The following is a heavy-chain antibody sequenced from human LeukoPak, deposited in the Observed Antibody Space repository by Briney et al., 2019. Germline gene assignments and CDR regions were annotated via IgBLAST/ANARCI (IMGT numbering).Heavy chain of an antibody. V-gene: IGHV3-30*18. Sequence: ERPLRLSCAAFGFTFSNFGMHWVRQAPGKGLEWVAVISYDGSDKYYADSVKGRFTISRDNFKNTLYLQMTSLRGEDTAVYYCAKDRGSSWFYFDDWGQGTLVTVSS. J-gene: IGHJ4*02. CDR3: AKDRGSSWFYFDD. D-gene: IGHD6-13*01. CDR2: ISYDGSDK. CDR1: GFTFSNFG.